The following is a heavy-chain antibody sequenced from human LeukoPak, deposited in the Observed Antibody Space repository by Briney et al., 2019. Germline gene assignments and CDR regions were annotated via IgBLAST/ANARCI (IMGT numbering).Heavy chain of an antibody. J-gene: IGHJ4*02. Sequence: PGGSLRLSCAASVFTFSKYWMSWVRQAPGKGLEWVAIIRQDGSEKKYVDSVKGRFTISRDNAKNSLYLEMNSLRAEDTAVYYCTRFSRSSSSNYWGQGTLVTVSS. D-gene: IGHD6-6*01. V-gene: IGHV3-7*01. CDR2: IRQDGSEK. CDR3: TRFSRSSSSNY. CDR1: VFTFSKYW.